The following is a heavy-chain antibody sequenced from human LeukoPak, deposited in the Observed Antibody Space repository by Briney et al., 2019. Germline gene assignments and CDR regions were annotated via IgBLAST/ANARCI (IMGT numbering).Heavy chain of an antibody. CDR1: GGSISSFY. J-gene: IGHJ6*04. V-gene: IGHV4-59*01. CDR2: VYYSGSS. CDR3: ARGHFDFRSGYKNPTMDV. Sequence: PSETLSFTCTVSGGSISSFYWIWIRQPPGKGLEWVGYVYYSGSSNANPSLKSRVTISVETSKNQFSLKLSSVTAADTAVYYCARGHFDFRSGYKNPTMDVWGKGTTVIVSS. D-gene: IGHD3-3*01.